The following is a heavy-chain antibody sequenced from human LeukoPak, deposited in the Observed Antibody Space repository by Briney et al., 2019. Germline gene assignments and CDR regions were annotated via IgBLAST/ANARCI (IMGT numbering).Heavy chain of an antibody. V-gene: IGHV3-21*01. CDR2: ISSSSSYI. Sequence: GGSLRLSCAASGFTFSSYAMSWVRQTPGKGLEWVSSISSSSSYIYYADSVKGRFTIPRDNAKNSLYLQMNSLRAEDTAVYYCARAVPSTYYYDSSGYPDYWGQGTLVTVSS. D-gene: IGHD3-22*01. CDR1: GFTFSSYA. J-gene: IGHJ4*02. CDR3: ARAVPSTYYYDSSGYPDY.